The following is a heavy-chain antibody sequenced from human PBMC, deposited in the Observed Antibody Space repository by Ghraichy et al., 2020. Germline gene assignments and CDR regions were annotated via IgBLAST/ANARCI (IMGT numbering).Heavy chain of an antibody. Sequence: VKVSCKASGYTFTGYYMHWVRQAPGQGLEWMGWINPNSGGTNYAQKFQGRVTMTRDTSISTAYMELSRLRSDDTAVYYCARVAVAGWHYFDYWGQGTLVTVS. D-gene: IGHD6-19*01. CDR2: INPNSGGT. V-gene: IGHV1-2*02. CDR3: ARVAVAGWHYFDY. J-gene: IGHJ4*02. CDR1: GYTFTGYY.